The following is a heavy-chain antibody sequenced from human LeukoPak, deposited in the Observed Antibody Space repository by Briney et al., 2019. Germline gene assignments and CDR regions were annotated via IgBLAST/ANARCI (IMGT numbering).Heavy chain of an antibody. Sequence: GGSLRLSCAASGFTFSSYGMHWGRQPPGKGQEWVTFIRNDGTNKYYADSSKGRFTISRENSKNTLYLQMNSLRAEDTAVYYCAKDRRGYGDSYFDYWGQGALVTVSS. D-gene: IGHD4-17*01. V-gene: IGHV3-30*02. CDR3: AKDRRGYGDSYFDY. CDR2: IRNDGTNK. J-gene: IGHJ4*02. CDR1: GFTFSSYG.